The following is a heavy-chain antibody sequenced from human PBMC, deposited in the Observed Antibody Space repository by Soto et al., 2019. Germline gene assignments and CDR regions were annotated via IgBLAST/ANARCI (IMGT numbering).Heavy chain of an antibody. D-gene: IGHD3-10*01. J-gene: IGHJ6*02. CDR2: IYYSGCA. Sequence: PSETLSLTCTVSGGSVNNISDYWSWVRQPPGKGMEWIGYIYYSGCADYNPSLGSRVTISLDTSKNQFSLKLSSVTTADTAGYYCARGVGFGYYYYHMDLWGQVNTVTVSS. V-gene: IGHV4-61*01. CDR1: GGSVNNISDY. CDR3: ARGVGFGYYYYHMDL.